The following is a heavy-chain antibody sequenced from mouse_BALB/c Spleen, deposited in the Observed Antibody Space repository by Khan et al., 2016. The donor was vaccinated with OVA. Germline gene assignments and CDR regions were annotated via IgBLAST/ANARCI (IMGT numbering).Heavy chain of an antibody. V-gene: IGHV1-4*01. CDR2: INPSNGYT. CDR3: VRDGAYYRNDGWFAD. CDR1: GYTFTSYT. D-gene: IGHD2-14*01. J-gene: IGHJ3*01. Sequence: QVHVKQSGAELARPGASVKMSCKASGYTFTSYTIHWIKLRPGQGLEWIGYINPSNGYTTYNQKFKDKATLTADKSSTTAYMQLSSLTSDDSAVYNSVRDGAYYRNDGWFADWGQGTLVTVSA.